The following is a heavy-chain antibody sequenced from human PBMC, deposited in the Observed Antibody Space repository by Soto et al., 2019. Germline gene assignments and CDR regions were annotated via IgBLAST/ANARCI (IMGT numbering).Heavy chain of an antibody. V-gene: IGHV4-39*01. CDR3: ASGRPSEQLVFGLFDP. J-gene: IGHJ5*02. Sequence: SETLSLTCTVSGGSISSSSYYWGWIRQPPGKGLEWIGSIYYSGSTYYNPSLKSRVTISVDTSKNQFSLKLSSVTAADTAVYYCASGRPSEQLVFGLFDPWGQGTLVTVS. D-gene: IGHD6-6*01. CDR2: IYYSGST. CDR1: GGSISSSSYY.